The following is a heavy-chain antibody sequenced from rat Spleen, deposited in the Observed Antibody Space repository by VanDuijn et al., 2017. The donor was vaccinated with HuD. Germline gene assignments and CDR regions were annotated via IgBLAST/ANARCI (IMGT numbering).Heavy chain of an antibody. CDR3: ARHGYDGSYYYWDY. Sequence: EVQLQESGPGLVKPSQSLSLTCSVTGYSITSSYRWNWIRKFPGNKLEWMGYINSAGSTNYNPSLKSRISITRDTSKNQVFLQVNSVTTEDTATYYCARHGYDGSYYYWDYWGQGVMVTVSS. V-gene: IGHV3-3*01. D-gene: IGHD1-12*02. CDR1: GYSITSSYR. J-gene: IGHJ2*01. CDR2: INSAGST.